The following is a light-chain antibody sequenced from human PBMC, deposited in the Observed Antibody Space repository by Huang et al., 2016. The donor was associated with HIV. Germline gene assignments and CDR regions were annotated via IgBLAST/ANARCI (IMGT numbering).Light chain of an antibody. V-gene: IGKV3-15*01. CDR2: GPS. CDR1: QSVSTN. J-gene: IGKJ1*01. CDR3: QQYNNWPPWT. Sequence: EIVMTQSPATLSVSPGERVTLSCRASQSVSTNLAWYQQTPGQAPLLLIYGPSTRATGIPARFSGSGSGTEFTLTISSLQSEDFVLYYCQQYNNWPPWTFGQGTKVEIK.